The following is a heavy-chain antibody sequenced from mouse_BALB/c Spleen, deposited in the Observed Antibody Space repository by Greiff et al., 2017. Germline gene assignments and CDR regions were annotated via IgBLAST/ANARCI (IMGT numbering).Heavy chain of an antibody. V-gene: IGHV1-4*01. D-gene: IGHD1-1*01. CDR1: GYTFTSYW. J-gene: IGHJ4*01. CDR3: ARSVTTVVATDYYAMDY. Sequence: VHLVESGAELATPGASVKMSCKASGYTFTSYWMHWVKQRPGPGLEWIGYINPSPGYTEYNQKFKDKATLTADKSSSTAYMQLSSLTSEDSAVYYCARSVTTVVATDYYAMDYWGQGTSVTVSS. CDR2: INPSPGYT.